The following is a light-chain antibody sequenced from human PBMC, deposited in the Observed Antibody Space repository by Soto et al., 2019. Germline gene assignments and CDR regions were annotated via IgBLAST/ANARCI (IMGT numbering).Light chain of an antibody. V-gene: IGLV1-51*02. CDR2: END. J-gene: IGLJ1*01. Sequence: QSVLTQPPSLSAAPGQKVTISCSGSSSNIGNNYVSWYQQLPGTAPKLLIYENDNRPSEIPDRFSGSKSGTSATLGITGLQTGDEADYYCGTWDSSLSAEVFGNGTKVTVL. CDR3: GTWDSSLSAEV. CDR1: SSNIGNNY.